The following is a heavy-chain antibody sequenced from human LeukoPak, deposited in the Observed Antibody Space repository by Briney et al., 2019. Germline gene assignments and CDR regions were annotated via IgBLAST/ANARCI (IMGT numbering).Heavy chain of an antibody. V-gene: IGHV3-7*03. CDR2: IKQDGSEK. CDR3: AKVYGDYVLRWFDP. CDR1: GFTFSSYW. Sequence: PGGSLRLSCAASGFTFSSYWMSWVRQAPGKGLEWVANIKQDGSEKYYVDSVKGRFTISRDNAKNSLYLQMNSLRAEDTAVYYCAKVYGDYVLRWFDPWGQGTLVTVSS. D-gene: IGHD4-17*01. J-gene: IGHJ5*02.